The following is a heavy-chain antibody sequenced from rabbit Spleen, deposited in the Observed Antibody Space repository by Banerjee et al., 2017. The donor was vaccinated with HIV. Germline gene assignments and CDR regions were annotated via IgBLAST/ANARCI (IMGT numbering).Heavy chain of an antibody. CDR3: ARDTSSSFSSYGMDL. J-gene: IGHJ6*01. D-gene: IGHD1-1*01. V-gene: IGHV1S40*01. CDR1: GVPFRGDSY. CDR2: IDIGSSGFT. Sequence: QSLEESGGDLGKPGASLTLTCISSGVPFRGDSYMCWVRQAPGKGLEWIVCIDIGSSGFTYYANWAKGRFTISKTSSTTVTLQMTSLTAADTATYFCARDTSSSFSSYGMDLWGPGTLVTVS.